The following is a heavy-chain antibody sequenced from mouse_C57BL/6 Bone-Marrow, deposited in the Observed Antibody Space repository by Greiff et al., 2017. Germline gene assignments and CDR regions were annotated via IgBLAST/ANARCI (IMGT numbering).Heavy chain of an antibody. CDR3: ARDGRLRPDYYAMDY. J-gene: IGHJ4*01. CDR1: GFTFSSYA. Sequence: EVKLVESGGGLVKPGGSLKLSCAASGFTFSSYAMSWVRQTPEKRLEWVATISDGGSYTYYPDNVKGRFTISRDNAKNILYLQMSHLKSEDTAMYDCARDGRLRPDYYAMDYWGQGTSVTVAS. D-gene: IGHD2-4*01. V-gene: IGHV5-4*01. CDR2: ISDGGSYT.